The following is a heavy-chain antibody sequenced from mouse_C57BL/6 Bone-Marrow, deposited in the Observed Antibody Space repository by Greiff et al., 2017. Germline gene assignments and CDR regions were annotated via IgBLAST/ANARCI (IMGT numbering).Heavy chain of an antibody. J-gene: IGHJ2*01. CDR2: IDPETGGT. CDR3: TREYYDGY. D-gene: IGHD2-3*01. CDR1: GYTFTDYE. Sequence: QVQLKQSGAELVRPGASVTLSCKASGYTFTDYEMHWVKQTPVHGLEWIGAIDPETGGTAYNQKFKGKAIMTAEKSSSTAYMELRSLTSEDSAVYYCTREYYDGYWGQGTTLTGSS. V-gene: IGHV1-15*01.